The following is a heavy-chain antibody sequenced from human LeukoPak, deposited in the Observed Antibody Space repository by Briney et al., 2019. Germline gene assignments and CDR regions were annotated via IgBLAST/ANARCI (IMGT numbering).Heavy chain of an antibody. CDR2: INDDSSDI. CDR3: ARDTFQPGLIDS. J-gene: IGHJ4*02. V-gene: IGHV3-21*05. CDR1: GFTFSLDA. D-gene: IGHD2-2*01. Sequence: PGGSLRLSCAASGFTFSLDAMSWVRQAPGKGLEWISYINDDSSDIHYAGSVRGRFTISRDDARKTLYLQLSSLRVEDTAVYYCARDTFQPGLIDSWGQGTLVTVSS.